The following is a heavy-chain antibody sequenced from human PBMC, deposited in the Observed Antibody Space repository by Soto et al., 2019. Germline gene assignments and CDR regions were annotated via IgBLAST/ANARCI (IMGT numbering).Heavy chain of an antibody. V-gene: IGHV4-59*08. CDR2: VSYSGSI. Sequence: SETLSLTCTVSGGSINSYYWSWIRQPPGKGLEWIGYVSYSGSINYNPSLKSRVTISVDTSKNQFSLKLTSVTAADTAVYYCARHSKPHTVTTYFDYWGQGTLVTVSS. CDR1: GGSINSYY. D-gene: IGHD4-17*01. J-gene: IGHJ4*02. CDR3: ARHSKPHTVTTYFDY.